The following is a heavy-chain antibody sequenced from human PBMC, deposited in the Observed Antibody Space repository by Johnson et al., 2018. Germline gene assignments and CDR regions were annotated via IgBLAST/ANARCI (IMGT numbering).Heavy chain of an antibody. J-gene: IGHJ3*01. V-gene: IGHV3-74*02. D-gene: IGHD3-22*01. Sequence: VQLVESGGGLVEPGGSLRLSCAASGFSFSRYWMHWVRQAPGKGLVWVSRINSDGSSTSYADSVKGRFTISRDNVKNTLYLQMASLRADDTAVYYCARVSGYDAFDVWGQGTMVTVSS. CDR2: INSDGSST. CDR1: GFSFSRYW. CDR3: ARVSGYDAFDV.